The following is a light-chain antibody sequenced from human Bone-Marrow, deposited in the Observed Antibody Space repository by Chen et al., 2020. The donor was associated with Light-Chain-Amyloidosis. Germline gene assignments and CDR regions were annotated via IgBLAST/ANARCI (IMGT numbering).Light chain of an antibody. CDR3: QVWDRSSDRPV. CDR2: DDS. Sequence: YVLTPPPSLSEAPGPTATIPCGGNNIGSTSVHWYQQTPGQARLLVVYDDSDRPSGIPERLSGSNSGNTATLTISRVEAGDEADYYCQVWDRSSDRPVFGGGTKLTVL. J-gene: IGLJ3*02. V-gene: IGLV3-21*02. CDR1: NIGSTS.